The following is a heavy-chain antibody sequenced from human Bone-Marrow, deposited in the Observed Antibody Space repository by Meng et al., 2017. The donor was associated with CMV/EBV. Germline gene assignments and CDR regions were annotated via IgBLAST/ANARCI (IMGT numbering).Heavy chain of an antibody. Sequence: ASVKVSCKASGYTFTSYGINWVRQAPGQGLEWMGIINPSGGSTSYAQKFQGRVTMTRDTSTSTVYMELSSLRSEDTAVYYCARGVGATFHFDYWGQGTLVTVSS. CDR3: ARGVGATFHFDY. D-gene: IGHD1-26*01. V-gene: IGHV1-46*01. J-gene: IGHJ4*02. CDR1: GYTFTSYG. CDR2: INPSGGST.